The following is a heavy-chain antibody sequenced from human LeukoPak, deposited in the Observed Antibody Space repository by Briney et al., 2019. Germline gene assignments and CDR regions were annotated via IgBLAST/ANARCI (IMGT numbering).Heavy chain of an antibody. V-gene: IGHV3-30*02. CDR2: IRYDGSNK. CDR3: AKSRRAFISSSPIQH. D-gene: IGHD6-13*01. Sequence: GGSLRLSCAASGFTFSSYGMHWVRQAPGKGLEWVALIRYDGSNKYYADSVKGRFTISRDNSKNTLYLQMNSLRAEDTAVYYCAKSRRAFISSSPIQHWGQGTLVTVSS. J-gene: IGHJ1*01. CDR1: GFTFSSYG.